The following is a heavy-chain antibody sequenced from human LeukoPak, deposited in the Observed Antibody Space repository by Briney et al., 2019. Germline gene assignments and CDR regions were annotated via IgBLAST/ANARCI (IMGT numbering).Heavy chain of an antibody. J-gene: IGHJ3*02. V-gene: IGHV1-69*04. CDR3: ARAVYSSTSCYSAFDI. CDR1: GGTFSSYA. D-gene: IGHD2-2*01. Sequence: SVKVSCKASGGTFSSYAISWVRQAPGQGLEWMGRIIPILGIANYAQKFQGRVTITADKSTSTAYMELSSLRSEDTAVYYCARAVYSSTSCYSAFDIWGQGTMVTVSS. CDR2: IIPILGIA.